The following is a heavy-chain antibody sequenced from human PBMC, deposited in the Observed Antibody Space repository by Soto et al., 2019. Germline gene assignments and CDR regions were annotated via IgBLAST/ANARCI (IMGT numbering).Heavy chain of an antibody. J-gene: IGHJ4*01. D-gene: IGHD3-16*01. V-gene: IGHV4-61*03. Sequence: SETLSLTCAVSGGSVNSGNYHWSWIRQPPGKGLEWIGHIYRSGTTNYNPSLKSRVTISVDTSKNLFTLRLISATAADTATYFCARLENPLARYGGDLDYWGHGTLVTVSS. CDR1: GGSVNSGNYH. CDR3: ARLENPLARYGGDLDY. CDR2: IYRSGTT.